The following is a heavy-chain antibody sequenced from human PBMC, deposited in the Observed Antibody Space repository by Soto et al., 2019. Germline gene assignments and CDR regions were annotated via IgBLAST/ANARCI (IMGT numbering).Heavy chain of an antibody. CDR1: GYTFTSYA. D-gene: IGHD6-13*01. V-gene: IGHV1-3*01. CDR2: INAGNGNT. J-gene: IGHJ6*02. CDR3: ARDGEGSSSWYSPYYYYGMDV. Sequence: ASVKVSCKASGYTFTSYAMHWVRQAPGQRLEWMGWINAGNGNTKYSQKFQGRVTITRDTSASTAYMELSSLRSEDTAVYYCARDGEGSSSWYSPYYYYGMDVWGQGTTVTVSS.